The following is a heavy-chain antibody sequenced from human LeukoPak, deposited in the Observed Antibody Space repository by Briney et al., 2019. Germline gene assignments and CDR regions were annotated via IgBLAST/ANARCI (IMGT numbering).Heavy chain of an antibody. V-gene: IGHV3-30*14. D-gene: IGHD3-10*01. CDR2: ISYDGSNK. CDR1: GFTFSSYA. CDR3: ARDFPLGGNYYASENYYSDY. J-gene: IGHJ4*02. Sequence: GRSLRLSCAASGFTFSSYAMHWVRQAPGKGLEWVAVISYDGSNKYYADSVKGRFTISRDNSQNTLYLQMNSLRVADTALFDCARDFPLGGNYYASENYYSDYWGQGTLVTVSS.